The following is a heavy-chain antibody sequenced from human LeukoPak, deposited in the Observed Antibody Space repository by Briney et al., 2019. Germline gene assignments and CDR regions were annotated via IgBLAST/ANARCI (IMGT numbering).Heavy chain of an antibody. D-gene: IGHD6-19*01. CDR1: AFTFSRYG. J-gene: IGHJ4*02. Sequence: GGSLRLCCAASAFTFSRYGMHWVRRAPGKGLEWVAGIYDDGSQKYYGDSVKGRFTISRDNSQKTLNLHMNSLKPDDTAVYFCARVGSTGWYGDFDLWGQGAPVTVYS. V-gene: IGHV3-30*12. CDR2: IYDDGSQK. CDR3: ARVGSTGWYGDFDL.